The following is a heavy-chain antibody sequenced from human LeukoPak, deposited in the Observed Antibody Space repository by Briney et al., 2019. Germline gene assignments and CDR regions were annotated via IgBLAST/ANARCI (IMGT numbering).Heavy chain of an antibody. D-gene: IGHD2/OR15-2a*01. CDR2: ISYDGSNK. V-gene: IGHV3-30-3*01. CDR1: GFTFSSYA. Sequence: GGSLRLSCAASGFTFSSYAMHWVRQAPGKGLEWVAVISYDGSNKYYADSVKGRFTISRDNSKNTLYLRMNSLRAEDTAVYYCARDQNTVAYNYFDYWGQGTLVTVSS. J-gene: IGHJ4*02. CDR3: ARDQNTVAYNYFDY.